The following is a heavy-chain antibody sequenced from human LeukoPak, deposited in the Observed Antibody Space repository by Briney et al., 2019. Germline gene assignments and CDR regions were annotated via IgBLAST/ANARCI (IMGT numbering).Heavy chain of an antibody. V-gene: IGHV3-15*01. J-gene: IGHJ5*02. CDR1: GFTLSNAY. Sequence: GGSLRLSCAASGFTLSNAYMSWVRQAPGKGLEWVGRIKNETNGGTTDYAAPVKGRFTISRDDSKNTLYLQMNSLKTEDTAVYHCTTTIVGVTTWFDPWGQGTLVTVSS. CDR2: IKNETNGGTT. D-gene: IGHD1-26*01. CDR3: TTTIVGVTTWFDP.